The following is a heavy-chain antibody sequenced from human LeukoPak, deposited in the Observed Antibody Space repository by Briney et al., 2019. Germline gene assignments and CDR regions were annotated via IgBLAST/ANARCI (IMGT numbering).Heavy chain of an antibody. CDR1: GASISDYY. Sequence: SETLSLTCNVSGASISDYYWSWVRQSPEKGLEWIACLYYSGSTRYNPSLRSRVAISGDTSKNQFSLKLTSVTTADTAVYFCARTIRRGWFDLWGRGTLVTVSS. D-gene: IGHD2-15*01. CDR3: ARTIRRGWFDL. V-gene: IGHV4-59*01. J-gene: IGHJ2*01. CDR2: LYYSGST.